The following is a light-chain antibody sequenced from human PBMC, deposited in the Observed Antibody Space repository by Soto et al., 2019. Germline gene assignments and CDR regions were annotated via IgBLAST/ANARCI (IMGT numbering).Light chain of an antibody. CDR1: QCVSRNY. Sequence: EIVLTQSPGTLSLSPGERATLSCRASQCVSRNYLAWYQQRPGQAPRLLIYDAFNRATGIPDRFSGRGSGTDFTLTISRLEPEDFAVYYCQQYGDSPRTFGQGTKVEIK. V-gene: IGKV3-20*01. J-gene: IGKJ1*01. CDR3: QQYGDSPRT. CDR2: DAF.